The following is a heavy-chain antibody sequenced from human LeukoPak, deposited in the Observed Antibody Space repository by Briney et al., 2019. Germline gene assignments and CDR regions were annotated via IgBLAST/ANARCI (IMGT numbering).Heavy chain of an antibody. J-gene: IGHJ5*02. CDR1: GYTFTGYY. CDR2: SNPNSGGT. Sequence: ASVKVSCKASGYTFTGYYMHWVRQAPGQGLEWMGWSNPNSGGTNYAQKFQGRVTMTRDTSISTAYMELSRLRSDDTDVYYCARARGYSYETYNWFDPWGQGTLVTVSS. D-gene: IGHD5-18*01. CDR3: ARARGYSYETYNWFDP. V-gene: IGHV1-2*02.